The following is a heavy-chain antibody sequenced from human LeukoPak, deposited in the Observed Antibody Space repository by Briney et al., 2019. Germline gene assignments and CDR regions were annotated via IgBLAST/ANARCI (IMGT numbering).Heavy chain of an antibody. Sequence: GRSLRLSCAASGFTFSNYGMHWVRQAPGKGLEWVAVIWYDGSNKYYADSVKGRFTTSRDNSKNTLYLQMNSLRAEDTAVYYCARVSGDYCSGGSCYGGYYGMDVWGQGTTVTVSS. CDR1: GFTFSNYG. V-gene: IGHV3-33*01. D-gene: IGHD2-15*01. CDR2: IWYDGSNK. J-gene: IGHJ6*02. CDR3: ARVSGDYCSGGSCYGGYYGMDV.